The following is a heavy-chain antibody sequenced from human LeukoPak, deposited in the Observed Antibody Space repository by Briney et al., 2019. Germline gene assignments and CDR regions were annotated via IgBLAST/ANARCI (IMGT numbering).Heavy chain of an antibody. V-gene: IGHV4-4*02. D-gene: IGHD1-1*01. J-gene: IGHJ4*02. Sequence: SETLSLTCAVSGGSISSSNWWSWVRQPPGKGLEWIGETYHSGNTNYNPSLKSRVTILEDKSKNQFSLKLSSVTAADTAVYYCASGFRGQLGYFDYWGQGTLVTVSS. CDR2: TYHSGNT. CDR3: ASGFRGQLGYFDY. CDR1: GGSISSSNW.